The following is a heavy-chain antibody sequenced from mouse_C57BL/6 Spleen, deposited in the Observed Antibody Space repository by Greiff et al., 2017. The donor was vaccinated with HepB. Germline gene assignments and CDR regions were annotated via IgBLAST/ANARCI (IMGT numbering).Heavy chain of an antibody. J-gene: IGHJ4*01. CDR3: ARRGVTTVVAVPYAMDY. Sequence: QVQLKESGAELVRPGTSVKVSCKASGYAFTTYLIEWVKQRPGQGLEWIGVINPGSGGTHYNEKFKGKATLTADKSSSTADMPRSSLTSEDSAVYVCARRGVTTVVAVPYAMDYWGQGTSVTVSS. CDR2: INPGSGGT. V-gene: IGHV1-54*01. CDR1: GYAFTTYL. D-gene: IGHD1-1*01.